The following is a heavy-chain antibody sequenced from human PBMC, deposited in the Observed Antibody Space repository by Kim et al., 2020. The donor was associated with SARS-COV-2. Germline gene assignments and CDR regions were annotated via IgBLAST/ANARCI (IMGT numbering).Heavy chain of an antibody. Sequence: ASVKVSCKASGYTFTGYYMHWVRQAPGQGLEWMGRINPNSGGTNYAQKFQGRVTMTRDTSISTAYMELSRLRSDDTAVYYCARGLRGGKWNYGGIYWGQGTLVTVSS. D-gene: IGHD1-7*01. CDR2: INPNSGGT. V-gene: IGHV1-2*06. CDR1: GYTFTGYY. J-gene: IGHJ4*02. CDR3: ARGLRGGKWNYGGIY.